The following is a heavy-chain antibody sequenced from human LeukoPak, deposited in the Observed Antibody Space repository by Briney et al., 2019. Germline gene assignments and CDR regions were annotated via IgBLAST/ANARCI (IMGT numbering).Heavy chain of an antibody. CDR3: AKAGEGSSGYDPFDY. J-gene: IGHJ4*02. D-gene: IGHD5-12*01. CDR1: GFTFDDYT. Sequence: GGSLRPSCAASGFTFDDYTMHWVRQAPGKGLEWVSLISWDGGSTYYADSVKGRFTISRDNSKNSLYLQMNSLRTEDTALYYCAKAGEGSSGYDPFDYWGQGTLVTVSS. V-gene: IGHV3-43*01. CDR2: ISWDGGST.